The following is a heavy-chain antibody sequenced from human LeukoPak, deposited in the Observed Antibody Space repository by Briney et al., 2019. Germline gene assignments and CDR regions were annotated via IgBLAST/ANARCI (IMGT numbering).Heavy chain of an antibody. CDR3: ARVRYRLAETYIDY. J-gene: IGHJ4*02. D-gene: IGHD3-16*01. CDR2: INPNSGDT. V-gene: IGHV1-2*02. CDR1: GYIFTGYY. Sequence: ASVKVSCKASGYIFTGYYMHWVRQAPGQGREWMGWINPNSGDTNYAQKFQGRVTMTRDTSISTAYMELSRLRSDDTAVYYCARVRYRLAETYIDYWGQGTLVTVSP.